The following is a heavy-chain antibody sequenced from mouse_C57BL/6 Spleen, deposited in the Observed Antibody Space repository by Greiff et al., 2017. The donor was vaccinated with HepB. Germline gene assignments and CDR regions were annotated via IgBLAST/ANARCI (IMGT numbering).Heavy chain of an antibody. D-gene: IGHD6-2*01. Sequence: EVQLVESEGGLVQPGSSMKLSCTASGFTFSDYYMAWVRQVPEKGLEWVANINYDGSSTYYLDSLKSRFIISRDNAKNILYLQMSSLKSEDTATYYCARSLREDAMDYWGQGTSVTVSS. J-gene: IGHJ4*01. CDR2: INYDGSST. CDR3: ARSLREDAMDY. CDR1: GFTFSDYY. V-gene: IGHV5-16*01.